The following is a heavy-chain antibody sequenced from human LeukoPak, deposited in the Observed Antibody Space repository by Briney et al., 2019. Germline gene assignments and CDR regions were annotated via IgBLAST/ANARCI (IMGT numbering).Heavy chain of an antibody. CDR1: GFTFSSYA. J-gene: IGHJ4*02. V-gene: IGHV3-49*04. D-gene: IGHD6-13*01. CDR3: TSITPAGYLDY. CDR2: IRSKAYGGTT. Sequence: PGGSLRLSCAASGFTFSSYAMTWVRQAPGKGLEWVGFIRSKAYGGTTEYAASVKGRFTISRDDSKNTLYLQMNSLKTEDTAVYYCTSITPAGYLDYWGQGTLVTVSS.